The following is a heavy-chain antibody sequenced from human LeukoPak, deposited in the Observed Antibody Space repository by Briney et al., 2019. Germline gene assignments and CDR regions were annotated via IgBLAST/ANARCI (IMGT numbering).Heavy chain of an antibody. CDR2: INHSGST. Sequence: PSETLSLTCAVYGGSFSGYYWSWIRQPPGKGLEWIGEINHSGSTNYNPSLKSRVTISVDTSKNQFSLKLSSVTAADTAVYYCARHFAPQYYYGSGKATNWFDPWGQGTLVTVSS. CDR1: GGSFSGYY. V-gene: IGHV4-34*01. D-gene: IGHD3-10*01. CDR3: ARHFAPQYYYGSGKATNWFDP. J-gene: IGHJ5*02.